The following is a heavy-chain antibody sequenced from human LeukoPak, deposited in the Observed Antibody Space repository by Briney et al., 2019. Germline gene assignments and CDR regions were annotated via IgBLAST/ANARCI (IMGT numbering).Heavy chain of an antibody. D-gene: IGHD2-21*02. Sequence: SETLSLTCTVSGGSISSGSYYWSWIRQPAGKGLEWIGRIYTSGSTNYNPSLKSRVTISVDTSKNQFSLKLSSVTAADTAVYYCARGPSGLPYYFDYWGQGTLVTVSS. CDR3: ARGPSGLPYYFDY. J-gene: IGHJ4*02. CDR1: GGSISSGSYY. V-gene: IGHV4-61*02. CDR2: IYTSGST.